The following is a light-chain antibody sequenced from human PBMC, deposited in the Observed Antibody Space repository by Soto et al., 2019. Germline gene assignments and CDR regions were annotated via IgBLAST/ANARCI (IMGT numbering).Light chain of an antibody. Sequence: EVVLTQSTGTLSLSPGERATLSCRASQSVSSSYLAWSQQTPGQAPRLLIYGASSRATGIPARFSGSGSGTDFTLTISSLQSEDFAVYYCQQYNSWPPITFGQATLLEVK. CDR2: GAS. J-gene: IGKJ5*01. CDR3: QQYNSWPPIT. V-gene: IGKV3-20*01. CDR1: QSVSSSY.